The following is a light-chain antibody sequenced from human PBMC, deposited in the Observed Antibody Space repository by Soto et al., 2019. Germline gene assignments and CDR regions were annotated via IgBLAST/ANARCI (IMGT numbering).Light chain of an antibody. J-gene: IGKJ2*01. CDR3: QQYGSSPPYT. Sequence: EIVLTQSPGTLSLSPGERATLSCRASQSVSSSYLAWYQQKPGQAPRLLIYGASSRATGIPDRFSGSGSGTYFTITISRLEPEDFAVYYWQQYGSSPPYTFGQGTKLEIK. V-gene: IGKV3-20*01. CDR2: GAS. CDR1: QSVSSSY.